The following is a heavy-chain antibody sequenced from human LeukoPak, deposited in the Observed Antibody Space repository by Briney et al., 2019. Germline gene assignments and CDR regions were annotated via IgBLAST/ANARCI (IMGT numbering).Heavy chain of an antibody. CDR2: ISYDGSNK. V-gene: IGHV3-30*01. CDR3: ATSDTIFGVVIESPSDY. Sequence: PGRSLRLSCAASGFPLSSYAMHWVRQAPGKGLEWGAVISYDGSNKYYADSVKGRFTISSDNSKNTLYLQMYSLRAEDTAVYYCATSDTIFGVVIESPSDYWGQGTLVTVSS. CDR1: GFPLSSYA. D-gene: IGHD3-3*01. J-gene: IGHJ4*02.